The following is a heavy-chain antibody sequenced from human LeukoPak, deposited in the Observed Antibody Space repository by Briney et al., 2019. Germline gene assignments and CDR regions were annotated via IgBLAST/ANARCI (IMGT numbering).Heavy chain of an antibody. CDR3: AKDLFAVAGPIDY. Sequence: GRSLRLSCAASGFTFSSYGMHWVRQAPGKGLEWVAVIWYDGSNKYYADSVKGRFTISRDNSKNTLYLQMNSLRAEDTAVYYGAKDLFAVAGPIDYWGQGTLVTVSS. D-gene: IGHD6-19*01. CDR1: GFTFSSYG. J-gene: IGHJ4*02. V-gene: IGHV3-33*06. CDR2: IWYDGSNK.